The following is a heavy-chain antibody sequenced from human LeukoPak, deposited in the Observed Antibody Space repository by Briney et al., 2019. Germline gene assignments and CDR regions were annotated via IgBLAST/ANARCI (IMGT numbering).Heavy chain of an antibody. CDR3: AKGSTGHREGGYFDY. D-gene: IGHD2-15*01. Sequence: GESLKISCAASGFTFSSYAMSWVRQAPGKGLEWVSAISGSGGSTYYADSVKGRFTISRDNSKNTLYLQMNSLRAEDTAVYYCAKGSTGHREGGYFDYWGQGTLVTVSS. J-gene: IGHJ4*02. V-gene: IGHV3-23*01. CDR2: ISGSGGST. CDR1: GFTFSSYA.